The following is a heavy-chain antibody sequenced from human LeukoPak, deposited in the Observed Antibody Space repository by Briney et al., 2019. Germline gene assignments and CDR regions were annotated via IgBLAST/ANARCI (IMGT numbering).Heavy chain of an antibody. J-gene: IGHJ4*02. CDR2: IIPIFGTA. V-gene: IGHV1-69*05. CDR1: GYTFTGYY. CDR3: ASANLEYSYGYVVDY. D-gene: IGHD5-18*01. Sequence: SVKVSCKASGYTFTGYYMHWVRQAPGQGLEWMGRIIPIFGTANYAQKFQGRVTITTDESTSTAYMELSSLRSEDTAVYYCASANLEYSYGYVVDYWGQGTLVTVSS.